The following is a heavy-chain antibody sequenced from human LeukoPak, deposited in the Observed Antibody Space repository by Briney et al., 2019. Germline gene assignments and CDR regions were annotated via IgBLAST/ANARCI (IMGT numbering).Heavy chain of an antibody. CDR1: GGTFSSYA. CDR2: IIPILGIA. J-gene: IGHJ5*02. D-gene: IGHD6-19*01. V-gene: IGHV1-69*04. CDR3: ARASYILDHRNIAVAGYWFDP. Sequence: GASVKVSCKASGGTFSSYAISWVRQAPGQGLEWMGRIIPILGIANYAQKFQGRVTITADKSTSTAYMELSSLRSEDTAVYYCARASYILDHRNIAVAGYWFDPWGQGTLVTVSS.